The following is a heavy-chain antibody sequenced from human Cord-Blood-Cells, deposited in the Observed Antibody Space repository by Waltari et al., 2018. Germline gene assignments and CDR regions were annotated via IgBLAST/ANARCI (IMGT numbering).Heavy chain of an antibody. CDR2: IYYSGST. J-gene: IGHJ4*02. V-gene: IGHV4-39*01. D-gene: IGHD3-16*02. Sequence: QLQLQESGPGLVKPSETLSLTCTVSGGSLSSSSYYWGWNRQPPGKGLEWIGSIYYSGSTYYNPSLKSRVTISVDTSKNQFSLKLSSVTAADTAVYYCARLATFGGVIVDYWGQGTLVTVSS. CDR1: GGSLSSSSYY. CDR3: ARLATFGGVIVDY.